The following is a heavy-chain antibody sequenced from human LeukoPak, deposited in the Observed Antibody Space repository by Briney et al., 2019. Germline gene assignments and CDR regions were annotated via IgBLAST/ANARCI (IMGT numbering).Heavy chain of an antibody. V-gene: IGHV3-49*04. D-gene: IGHD7-27*01. J-gene: IGHJ4*02. CDR3: TRGIQELGIWGEDY. Sequence: GGSLRLSCTASGFTFGDYVMSWVRQAPGKGLEWVGFIRSNAYGGTTECAASVKGRFTISRDDSKSIAYLHMNSLKTEDTALYYCTRGIQELGIWGEDYWGQGTLVTVSS. CDR1: GFTFGDYV. CDR2: IRSNAYGGTT.